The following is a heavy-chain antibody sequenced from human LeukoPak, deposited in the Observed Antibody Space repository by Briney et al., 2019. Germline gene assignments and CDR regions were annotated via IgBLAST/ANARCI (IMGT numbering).Heavy chain of an antibody. Sequence: GGSLRLSCAASGFTFSIYAMNWVRQAPGKGLEWVSVSGSGGSTYYADSVKGRFTISRDNSKNTLYLQMNSLRAEDTAVYYCAKRASGGYYYFDHWGQGTPVTVSS. V-gene: IGHV3-23*01. CDR3: AKRASGGYYYFDH. J-gene: IGHJ4*02. CDR1: GFTFSIYA. CDR2: SGSGGST. D-gene: IGHD3-10*01.